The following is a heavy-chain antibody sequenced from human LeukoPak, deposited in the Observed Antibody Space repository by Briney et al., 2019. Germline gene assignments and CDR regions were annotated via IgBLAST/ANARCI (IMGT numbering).Heavy chain of an antibody. CDR2: IRSKANSYAT. CDR3: TAEVEYSSSTYHYYYMDV. V-gene: IGHV3-73*01. D-gene: IGHD6-6*01. CDR1: GFTFSGSA. Sequence: GGSLRLSCAASGFTFSGSAMHWVRQASGKGLGWVGRIRSKANSYATAYAASVKGRFTISRDDSKNTAYLQMNSLKTEDTAVYYCTAEVEYSSSTYHYYYMDVWGKGTTVTVSS. J-gene: IGHJ6*03.